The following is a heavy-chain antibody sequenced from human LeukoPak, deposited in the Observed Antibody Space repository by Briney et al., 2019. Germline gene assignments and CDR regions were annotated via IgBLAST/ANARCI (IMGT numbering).Heavy chain of an antibody. CDR1: GFTFSTYA. CDR2: ILYDGNNK. D-gene: IGHD5-18*01. V-gene: IGHV3-30-3*01. Sequence: GGSLRLSCVASGFTFSTYAMHWVRQAPGKGLEWVAVILYDGNNKYYADSVKGRFTISRDNSKNTLYLQMNSLRAEDTAVYYCARGRKYSYGTYYYGLDVWGQGTTVTVCS. CDR3: ARGRKYSYGTYYYGLDV. J-gene: IGHJ6*02.